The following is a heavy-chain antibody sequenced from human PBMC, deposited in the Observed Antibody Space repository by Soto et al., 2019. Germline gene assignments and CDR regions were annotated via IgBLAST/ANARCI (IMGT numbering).Heavy chain of an antibody. Sequence: LSLTCTVSGGSISSGGYYWSWIRQHPGRGLEWIGYIYYSGSTYYNPSLKSRVTISVDTSKNQFSLKLSSVTAADTAVYYCARVPKYYELYGMDVWGQGTTVTVSS. CDR1: GGSISSGGYY. CDR2: IYYSGST. V-gene: IGHV4-31*03. J-gene: IGHJ6*02. D-gene: IGHD3-22*01. CDR3: ARVPKYYELYGMDV.